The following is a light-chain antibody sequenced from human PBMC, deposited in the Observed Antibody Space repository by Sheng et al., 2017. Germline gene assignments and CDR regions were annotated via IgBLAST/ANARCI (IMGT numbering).Light chain of an antibody. V-gene: IGKV1-5*03. CDR2: KAS. CDR3: QQYNSYWT. Sequence: DIQMTQSPSTLSASVGDRVTITCRASQSISTWLAWYQQTPGKAPKLLIYKASSLQIGVPSRFSGSGSGTEFTLTISNLQPDDFATYYCQQYNSYWTFGQGTKVEYK. CDR1: QSISTW. J-gene: IGKJ1*01.